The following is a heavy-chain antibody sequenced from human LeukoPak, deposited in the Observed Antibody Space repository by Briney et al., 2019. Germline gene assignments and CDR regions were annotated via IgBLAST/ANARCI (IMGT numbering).Heavy chain of an antibody. Sequence: SVKVSCKASGGTYSSYAISWVRQAPGQGLEWMGGIIPIFGTANYAQKFQGRVTITTDESASTAYMELSSLRSEDTAVYYCARAGRGYYYGMDVWGQGTTVTVSS. V-gene: IGHV1-69*05. D-gene: IGHD3-10*01. CDR2: IIPIFGTA. CDR3: ARAGRGYYYGMDV. J-gene: IGHJ6*02. CDR1: GGTYSSYA.